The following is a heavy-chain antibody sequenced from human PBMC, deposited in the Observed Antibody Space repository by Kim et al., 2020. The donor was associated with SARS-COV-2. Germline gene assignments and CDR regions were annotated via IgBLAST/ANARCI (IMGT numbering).Heavy chain of an antibody. V-gene: IGHV3-48*03. Sequence: GGSLRLSCAASGFTFSSYAMNWVRQAPGKGLEWVSYISSSGSTIYYADSVKGRFTISRDNAKNSLYLQMNSLRAEDTAVYYCARDMGGGEYYFDYWGQGTLVTVSS. J-gene: IGHJ4*02. D-gene: IGHD3-10*01. CDR3: ARDMGGGEYYFDY. CDR1: GFTFSSYA. CDR2: ISSSGSTI.